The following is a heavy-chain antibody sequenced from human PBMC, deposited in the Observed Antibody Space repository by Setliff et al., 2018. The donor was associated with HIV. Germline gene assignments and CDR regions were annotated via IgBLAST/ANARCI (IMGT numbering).Heavy chain of an antibody. V-gene: IGHV4-59*01. Sequence: SETLSLTCPVSGGSIGTYDWSWIRQPPGKGLEWIGYIYYTGSTNYNPSLKSRVIISVDTSKNQFSLNLSSVTAADTAVYFCARGSPYTSAWYGGGTFDIWGQGTLVTVSS. J-gene: IGHJ3*02. CDR3: ARGSPYTSAWYGGGTFDI. CDR2: IYYTGST. CDR1: GGSIGTYD. D-gene: IGHD6-19*01.